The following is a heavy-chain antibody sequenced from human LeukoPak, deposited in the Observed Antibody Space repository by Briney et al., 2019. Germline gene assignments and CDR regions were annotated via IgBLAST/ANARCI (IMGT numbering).Heavy chain of an antibody. V-gene: IGHV3-48*01. CDR1: GVSIGSGG. CDR3: ARTRSSGYLTFDY. CDR2: ITNSGNSK. D-gene: IGHD3-22*01. Sequence: PSETLSLTCAVSGVSIGSGGYWSWVRQAPGKGLEWVSYITNSGNSKSYADSVKGRFTISRDNTKNSLYLQMNGLRAEDTAVYYCARTRSSGYLTFDYWGQGILVTVSS. J-gene: IGHJ4*02.